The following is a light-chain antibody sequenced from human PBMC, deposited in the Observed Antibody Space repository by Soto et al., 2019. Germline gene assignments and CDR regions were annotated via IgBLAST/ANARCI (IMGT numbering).Light chain of an antibody. J-gene: IGLJ2*01. CDR3: QSYDIGLSGSVV. Sequence: QSVLTQPPSVSGAPGQRVIISCTGSSSNIGAGYDVHWYQQLPGTAPKLLIYGNTNRPSGVPDRFSGSKSGTSASLAITGLRAEDEADYYCQSYDIGLSGSVVFGGGTKLTVL. V-gene: IGLV1-40*01. CDR1: SSNIGAGYD. CDR2: GNT.